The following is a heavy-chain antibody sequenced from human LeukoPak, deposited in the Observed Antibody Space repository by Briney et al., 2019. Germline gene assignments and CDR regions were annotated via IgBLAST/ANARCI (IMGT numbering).Heavy chain of an antibody. Sequence: PGGSLRLSCAASGFTFSSYGMHWVRQAPGKGLEWVALISYDGSNKYYADSVKGRFTISRDNVKNTLYLQMNSLRAEDTAVYYCARDPTAYYDSSGYYLNTIDYWGQGTLVTVSS. V-gene: IGHV3-30*03. CDR1: GFTFSSYG. D-gene: IGHD3-22*01. J-gene: IGHJ4*02. CDR2: ISYDGSNK. CDR3: ARDPTAYYDSSGYYLNTIDY.